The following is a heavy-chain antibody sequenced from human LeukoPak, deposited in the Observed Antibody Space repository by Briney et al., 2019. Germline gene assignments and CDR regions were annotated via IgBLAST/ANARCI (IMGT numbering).Heavy chain of an antibody. J-gene: IGHJ6*03. D-gene: IGHD2-2*02. V-gene: IGHV3-30*02. CDR1: GFTFSSYG. Sequence: PGGSLRLSCAASGFTFSSYGMHWVRQAPGKGLEWVAFIRYDGSNKYYADSVKGRFTISRDNSKNTLYLQMNSLRAEDTAVYYCAKAAGPNYGYCSSTSCYTIYYYYYMDVWGKGTAVTVSS. CDR3: AKAAGPNYGYCSSTSCYTIYYYYYMDV. CDR2: IRYDGSNK.